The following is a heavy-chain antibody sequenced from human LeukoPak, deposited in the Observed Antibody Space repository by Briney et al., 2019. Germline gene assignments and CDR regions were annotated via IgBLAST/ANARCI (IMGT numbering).Heavy chain of an antibody. D-gene: IGHD2-15*01. J-gene: IGHJ4*02. Sequence: GGSLRLSCAASGFAFSNYAMNWVRQAPGKGVEGVSSISGTGASTYYADSVKGRFTISRDNSKDTLYLQMNRLRAEDTALYYCTKDLTIVVVAASWTSDYWGQGTLVTVSS. CDR2: ISGTGAST. CDR1: GFAFSNYA. V-gene: IGHV3-23*01. CDR3: TKDLTIVVVAASWTSDY.